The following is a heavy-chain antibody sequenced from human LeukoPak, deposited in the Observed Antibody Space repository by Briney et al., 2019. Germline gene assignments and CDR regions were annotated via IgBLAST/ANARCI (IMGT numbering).Heavy chain of an antibody. CDR3: ANLESGDDVFDI. J-gene: IGHJ3*02. CDR2: ISGSGGST. V-gene: IGHV3-23*01. CDR1: GFTFSSYA. D-gene: IGHD5-12*01. Sequence: GASLRLSCAASGFTFSSYAMSWVRQAPGKGLEWVSVISGSGGSTYYVDSVKGRFTISRDNSKNTLYLQMNSLRDEDTAVYYCANLESGDDVFDIWGQGTMVTVSS.